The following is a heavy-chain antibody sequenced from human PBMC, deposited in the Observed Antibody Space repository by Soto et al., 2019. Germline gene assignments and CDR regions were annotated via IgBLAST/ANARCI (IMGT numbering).Heavy chain of an antibody. CDR1: GGSFSGYY. Sequence: SETLSLTCAVYGGSFSGYYWSWIRQPPGKGLEWIGEINHSGSTNYNPSLTRRVTISVDTSKNQFSLKLSSVTAADTAVYYCARGQTAAAGPIAVLAWDYWGQGTLVTVSS. CDR3: ARGQTAAAGPIAVLAWDY. V-gene: IGHV4-34*01. D-gene: IGHD6-13*01. CDR2: INHSGST. J-gene: IGHJ4*02.